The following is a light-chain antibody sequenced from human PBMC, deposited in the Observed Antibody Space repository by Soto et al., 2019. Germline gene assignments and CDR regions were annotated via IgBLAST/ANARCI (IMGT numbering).Light chain of an antibody. Sequence: EIVLTQSPGTLSLSPGERATLSCRASQSVSSSYLVWYQQKPGQAPRLLIYGASSRATGIPDRFSGSGSGTDFTLTISRLDPEDFAVYYWQQYGSSPPMYTFGQGTKLEIK. J-gene: IGKJ2*01. V-gene: IGKV3-20*01. CDR1: QSVSSSY. CDR2: GAS. CDR3: QQYGSSPPMYT.